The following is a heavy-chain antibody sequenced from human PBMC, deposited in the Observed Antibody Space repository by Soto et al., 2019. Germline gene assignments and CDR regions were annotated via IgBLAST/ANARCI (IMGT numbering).Heavy chain of an antibody. CDR1: GFTFSNYW. CDR3: ARGDCGSGTCYSLAGSFYYYMYL. CDR2: INSDGSVS. V-gene: IGHV3-74*02. J-gene: IGHJ6*03. Sequence: EVQLVESGGGLVQPGGSLRLSCAASGFTFSNYWMYWVRQAPGKGLEWVSRINSDGSVSSHADSVRGRLTISRDNVKKTLYRPMDSLSAEDTAVYSCARGDCGSGTCYSLAGSFYYYMYLWGKGTTVTVFS. D-gene: IGHD2-15*01.